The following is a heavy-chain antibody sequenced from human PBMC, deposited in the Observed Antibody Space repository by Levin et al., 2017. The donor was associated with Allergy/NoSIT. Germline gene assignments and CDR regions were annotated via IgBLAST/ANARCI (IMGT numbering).Heavy chain of an antibody. CDR1: GYTFKNYG. CDR2: ISTHNGNT. J-gene: IGHJ6*03. Sequence: GESLKISCKASGYTFKNYGISWVRQAPGQGLEWMGWISTHNGNTNYAQSFQGRVTMTTDTSTSTADMELRSLISDDTAVYYCARFVVTAVSYFYMDVWGKGTTVTVSS. D-gene: IGHD2-2*01. CDR3: ARFVVTAVSYFYMDV. V-gene: IGHV1-18*01.